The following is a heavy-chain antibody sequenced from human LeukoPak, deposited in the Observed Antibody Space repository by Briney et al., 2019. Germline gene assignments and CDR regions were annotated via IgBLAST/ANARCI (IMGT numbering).Heavy chain of an antibody. CDR2: VYHSGDT. CDR1: GGSITSSNW. J-gene: IGHJ4*02. D-gene: IGHD3-3*01. CDR3: ARSDLRLRFLNY. V-gene: IGHV4-4*02. Sequence: SETLSLTCGVSGGSITSSNWWSWVRQPPGKGLEWIGEVYHSGDTFYSPSLESRVTISMDKSNNQFSLNLISVTAADTAVYYCARSDLRLRFLNYWGQGTLVTVSS.